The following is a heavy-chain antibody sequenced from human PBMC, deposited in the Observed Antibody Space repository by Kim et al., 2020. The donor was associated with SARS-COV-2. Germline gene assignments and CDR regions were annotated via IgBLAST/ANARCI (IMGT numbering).Heavy chain of an antibody. Sequence: SLKSRVTLSVDTSKNQFSLKLSSVTAADTAVYYCARARITMIVVVTYFDYWGQGTLVTVSS. J-gene: IGHJ4*02. V-gene: IGHV4-31*02. CDR3: ARARITMIVVVTYFDY. D-gene: IGHD3-22*01.